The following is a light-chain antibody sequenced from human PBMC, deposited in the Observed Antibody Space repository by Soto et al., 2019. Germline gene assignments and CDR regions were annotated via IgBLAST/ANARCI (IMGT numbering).Light chain of an antibody. CDR1: QSVSSY. Sequence: EIVLTQSPATLSVSPGEGATLSCRASQSVSSYLAWYQQKPGQAPRLLIYGASNRATGTPDRFSGSGSGTDFTLTIGSLEPGDFAVYYCQQRSNWPPTFGGGTKVEIK. V-gene: IGKV3-11*01. CDR2: GAS. J-gene: IGKJ4*01. CDR3: QQRSNWPPT.